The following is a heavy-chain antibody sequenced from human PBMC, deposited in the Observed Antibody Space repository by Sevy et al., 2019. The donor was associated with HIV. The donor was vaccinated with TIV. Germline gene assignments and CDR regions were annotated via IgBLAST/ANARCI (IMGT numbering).Heavy chain of an antibody. Sequence: GGSLRLSCAASGFTFSDYYMSWIRQAPGKGLEWVSYISSSGSTIYYADSVKGRFTISRDNANNSLYVQMSSLRAKDTAVYYCARDALYGENGPRGYFDYWGQGTLVTVSS. J-gene: IGHJ4*02. V-gene: IGHV3-11*04. CDR3: ARDALYGENGPRGYFDY. CDR1: GFTFSDYY. D-gene: IGHD4-17*01. CDR2: ISSSGSTI.